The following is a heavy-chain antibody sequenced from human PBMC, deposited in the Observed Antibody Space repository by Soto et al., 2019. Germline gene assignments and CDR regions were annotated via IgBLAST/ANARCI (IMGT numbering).Heavy chain of an antibody. Sequence: PGGSLRLSCAASGFTFSSYAMHWVRQAPGKGLEWVAVISYDGSNKYYAGSVKGRFTISRDNSKNTLYLQMNSLRAEDTAVYYCARDISGSYPDYFDYWGQGTLVTVSS. CDR3: ARDISGSYPDYFDY. CDR2: ISYDGSNK. J-gene: IGHJ4*02. CDR1: GFTFSSYA. V-gene: IGHV3-30-3*01. D-gene: IGHD1-26*01.